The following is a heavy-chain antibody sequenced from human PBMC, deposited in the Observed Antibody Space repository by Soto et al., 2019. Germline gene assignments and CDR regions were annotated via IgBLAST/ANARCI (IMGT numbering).Heavy chain of an antibody. Sequence: PSETLSVTCTVSGGYISSYYWSWIRQHPGKGLEWIGYIYYSGSTNYNPSLKSRVTISVDTSKNQFSLKLSSVTAADTAVYYCARVRPTYDILTGYYSNEAFDIWGQGTMVTVS. D-gene: IGHD3-9*01. CDR2: IYYSGST. CDR3: ARVRPTYDILTGYYSNEAFDI. V-gene: IGHV4-59*01. CDR1: GGYISSYY. J-gene: IGHJ3*02.